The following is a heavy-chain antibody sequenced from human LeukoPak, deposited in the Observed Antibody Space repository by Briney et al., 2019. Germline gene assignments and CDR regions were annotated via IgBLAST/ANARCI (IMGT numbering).Heavy chain of an antibody. CDR1: GFTFSSYA. D-gene: IGHD2-2*01. J-gene: IGHJ6*03. Sequence: PGGSLRLPCAASGFTFSSYAMSWVRQAPGKGLEWVSAISGSGGSTYYADSVKGRFTIPRDNSKNTLYLQMNSLRAEDTAVYYCAKAPDCSSTSCYYYYYMDVWGKGTTVTVSS. CDR2: ISGSGGST. CDR3: AKAPDCSSTSCYYYYYMDV. V-gene: IGHV3-23*01.